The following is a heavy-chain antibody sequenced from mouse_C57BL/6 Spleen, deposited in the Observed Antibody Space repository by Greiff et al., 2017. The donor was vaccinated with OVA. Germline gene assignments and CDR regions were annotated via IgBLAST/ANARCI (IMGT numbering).Heavy chain of an antibody. CDR2: IRLKSDNYAT. Sequence: EVQGVESGGGLVQPGGSMKLSCVASGFTFSNYWMNWVRQSPEKGLEWVAQIRLKSDNYATPYAESVKGRFTISRDDSKSSVYLQMNNLRAEDTGIYYCTGKLGQEGYFDYWGQGTTLTVSS. J-gene: IGHJ2*01. CDR3: TGKLGQEGYFDY. V-gene: IGHV6-3*01. D-gene: IGHD4-1*01. CDR1: GFTFSNYW.